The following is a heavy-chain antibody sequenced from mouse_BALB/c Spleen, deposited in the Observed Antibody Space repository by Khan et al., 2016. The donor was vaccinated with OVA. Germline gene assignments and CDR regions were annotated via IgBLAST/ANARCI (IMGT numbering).Heavy chain of an antibody. J-gene: IGHJ2*01. Sequence: EVQLVESGPGLVKPSQSLSLICTVTGYSITSDYAWNWIRQFPGNKLEWMGFISYSGNTKYNPSLKSRISITRDISKNQFFLQLNSVSTEDTATYYCARVDGGDFDYWGQGTTLTVSS. D-gene: IGHD2-3*01. CDR1: GYSITSDYA. CDR3: ARVDGGDFDY. V-gene: IGHV3-2*02. CDR2: ISYSGNT.